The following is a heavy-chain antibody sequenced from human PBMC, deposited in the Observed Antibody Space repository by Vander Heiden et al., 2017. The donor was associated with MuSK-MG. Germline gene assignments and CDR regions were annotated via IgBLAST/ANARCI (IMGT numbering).Heavy chain of an antibody. V-gene: IGHV1-69*12. CDR1: GDTFIRYA. D-gene: IGHD4-17*01. Sequence: QVHLVQSGAEVRKPGSSVKVSCKASGDTFIRYAFTWVRQAPGKGLEWMGGIIPVFTTPKYAQKFQDRVTITADASTDTAYMELSSLRTEDTAVYYCARGLFGDDNYFYYMDVWGRGTTVTVSS. CDR2: IIPVFTTP. J-gene: IGHJ6*03. CDR3: ARGLFGDDNYFYYMDV.